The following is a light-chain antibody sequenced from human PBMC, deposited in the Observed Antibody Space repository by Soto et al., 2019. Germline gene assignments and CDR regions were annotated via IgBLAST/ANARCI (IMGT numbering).Light chain of an antibody. V-gene: IGKV3-20*01. J-gene: IGKJ1*01. Sequence: EIVLTQSPGTLSLSPGDRATLSCRASQSVSINYLAWYQQRPGQTPRLLIYGASSRATGIPDRFSGSGSGTDFTLTISRLEPEDFAVYYCQQYGSSGTFGQGTKVDIK. CDR2: GAS. CDR1: QSVSINY. CDR3: QQYGSSGT.